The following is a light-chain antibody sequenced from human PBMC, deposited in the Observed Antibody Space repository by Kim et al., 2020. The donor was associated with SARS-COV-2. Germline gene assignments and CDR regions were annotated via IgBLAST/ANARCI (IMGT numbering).Light chain of an antibody. CDR2: GNN. Sequence: VPLSFTGILSNVGAGYEAHWYQQLPGRAPKLLMSGNNNWPSGVPDRFSGSKSGTSASLAITGLQADDEADYYCQSYDSSLNAYVSGTGTKVTVL. V-gene: IGLV1-40*01. CDR1: LSNVGAGYE. CDR3: QSYDSSLNAYV. J-gene: IGLJ1*01.